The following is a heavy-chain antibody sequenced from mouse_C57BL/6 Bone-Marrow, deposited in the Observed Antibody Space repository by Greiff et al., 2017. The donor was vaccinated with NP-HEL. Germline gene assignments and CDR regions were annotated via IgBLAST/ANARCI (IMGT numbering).Heavy chain of an antibody. Sequence: QVQLQQPGAELVKPGASVKMSCKASGYTFTSYWITWVKQRPGQGLEWIGDIYPGSGSTNYNEKFKSKATLTVDTSSSTAYMQLSSLTSEDSAVYYGARGDYGSSYDYFDYWGQGTTLTVSS. V-gene: IGHV1-55*01. CDR1: GYTFTSYW. J-gene: IGHJ2*01. CDR3: ARGDYGSSYDYFDY. CDR2: IYPGSGST. D-gene: IGHD1-1*01.